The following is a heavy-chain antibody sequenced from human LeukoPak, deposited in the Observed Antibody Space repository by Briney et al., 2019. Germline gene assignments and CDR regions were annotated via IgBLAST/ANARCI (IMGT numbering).Heavy chain of an antibody. V-gene: IGHV1-24*01. CDR3: ATGVYSSSWYYFDY. J-gene: IGHJ4*02. CDR1: GYTLTELS. CDR2: FDPEDGET. D-gene: IGHD6-13*01. Sequence: GASVKVSCKVSGYTLTELSVHWVRQAPGKGLEWMGGFDPEDGETIYAQKFQGRVTMTEDTSTDTAYMELSSLRSEDTAVYYCATGVYSSSWYYFDYWGQGTLVTVSS.